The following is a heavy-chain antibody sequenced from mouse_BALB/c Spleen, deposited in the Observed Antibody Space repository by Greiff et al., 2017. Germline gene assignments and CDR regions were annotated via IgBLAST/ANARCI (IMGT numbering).Heavy chain of an antibody. Sequence: VQLQQSGAELVKPGASVKLSCTASGFNIKDTYLHWVKQRPEQGLEWIGRIDPANGNTKYDPKFQGKATITADTSSNTAYLQLSSLTSEDTAVYYCAGYRYGHFDYGGQGTTLTVSS. V-gene: IGHV14-3*02. CDR1: GFNIKDTY. D-gene: IGHD2-14*01. J-gene: IGHJ2*01. CDR2: IDPANGNT. CDR3: AGYRYGHFDY.